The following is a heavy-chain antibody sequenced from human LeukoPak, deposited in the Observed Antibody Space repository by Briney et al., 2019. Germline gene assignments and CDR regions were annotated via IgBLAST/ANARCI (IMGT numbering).Heavy chain of an antibody. CDR2: INHSGST. D-gene: IGHD2-2*01. J-gene: IGHJ5*02. CDR3: ARGGSNNCSSPSCPNWFDP. CDR1: GGSFSGYY. V-gene: IGHV4-34*01. Sequence: SETLSLTCAVYGGSFSGYYWSWIRQPPGKGLEWIGEINHSGSTNYNTSLKSRVTISVDTSKNQFSLKLSSVTAADTAVYYCARGGSNNCSSPSCPNWFDPWGQGSLVTVSS.